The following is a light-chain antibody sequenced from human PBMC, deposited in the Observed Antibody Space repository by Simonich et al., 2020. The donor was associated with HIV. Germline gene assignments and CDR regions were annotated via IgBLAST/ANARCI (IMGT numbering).Light chain of an antibody. CDR2: KAS. Sequence: DIQMTQSPSTLSASVGDRVTITCRASQSISSWFAWYKQKPGKAPTLLIYKASSLESGVPSRFRGSGSGTEFTLTISSLQPDDFATYYCQQYNSYPYTFGQGTKLEIK. V-gene: IGKV1-5*03. J-gene: IGKJ2*01. CDR1: QSISSW. CDR3: QQYNSYPYT.